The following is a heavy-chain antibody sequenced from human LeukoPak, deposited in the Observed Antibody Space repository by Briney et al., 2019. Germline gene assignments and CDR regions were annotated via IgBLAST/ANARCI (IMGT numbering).Heavy chain of an antibody. D-gene: IGHD6-6*01. CDR1: GFTLSTYN. CDR2: ISGGSGSI. J-gene: IGHJ3*02. CDR3: AREIGAPGI. Sequence: GGSLRLSCAASGFTLSTYNMNWVRQAPGKGLEWLSDISGGSGSIHYADSVKGRFTISRDNAKNSLYLQMNSLRAEDTAVYYCAREIGAPGIWSQGTLVTVSS. V-gene: IGHV3-48*01.